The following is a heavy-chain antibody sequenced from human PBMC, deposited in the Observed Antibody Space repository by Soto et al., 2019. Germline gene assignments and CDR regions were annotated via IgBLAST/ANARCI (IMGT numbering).Heavy chain of an antibody. D-gene: IGHD3-3*01. CDR1: GGSISSGGYY. V-gene: IGHV4-31*03. J-gene: IGHJ6*02. CDR3: ARKYDFSRGSFYYSGLDV. CDR2: IYRSGNA. Sequence: QMQLQESGPGLVKPSQTLSLTCTVSGGSISSGGYYWSWIRQLPGKGLEWMGYIYRSGNASYNPSRESGLTISVDMSKNQFSLKLSSVTAGDTAVYYCARKYDFSRGSFYYSGLDVWGHGTTVTVSS.